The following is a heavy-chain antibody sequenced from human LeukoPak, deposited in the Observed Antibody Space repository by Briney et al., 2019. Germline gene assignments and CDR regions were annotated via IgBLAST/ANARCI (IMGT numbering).Heavy chain of an antibody. CDR3: ASLVMASYCGGDCYSSRFDP. CDR2: IIPIFGTA. D-gene: IGHD2-21*01. Sequence: GASVKVSCKASGYTFTSYAISWVRQAPGQGLEWMGGIIPIFGTANYAQKFQGRVTITTDESTSTAYMELSSLRSEDTAVYYCASLVMASYCGGDCYSSRFDPWGQGTLVTVSS. CDR1: GYTFTSYA. J-gene: IGHJ5*02. V-gene: IGHV1-69*05.